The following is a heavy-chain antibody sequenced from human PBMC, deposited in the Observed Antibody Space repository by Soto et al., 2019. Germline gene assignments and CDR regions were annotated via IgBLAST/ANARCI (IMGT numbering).Heavy chain of an antibody. CDR3: ARHLAAGHV. D-gene: IGHD6-19*01. CDR2: INAGNGNT. Sequence: ASVKVSCKASGYTFTSYAMHWVRQAPGQRLEWMGWINAGNGNTKYSQKFQGRVTITRDTSASTVYMELNSLTSEDTAMYYCARHLAAGHVWGQGTLVSGSS. V-gene: IGHV1-3*01. CDR1: GYTFTSYA. J-gene: IGHJ4*02.